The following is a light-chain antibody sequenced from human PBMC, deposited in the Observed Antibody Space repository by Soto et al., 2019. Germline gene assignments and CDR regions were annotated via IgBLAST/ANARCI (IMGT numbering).Light chain of an antibody. Sequence: DIQMTQSPSSLSASVRDRVTITCRASQGISNNLAWYQQNPGKVPKLLTYAASTLQSGVPSRFSGSGSGTDFTLTISSLQPEDVATYYCQEYYSAPWTCGQGTEVEIK. J-gene: IGKJ1*01. CDR1: QGISNN. CDR2: AAS. CDR3: QEYYSAPWT. V-gene: IGKV1-27*01.